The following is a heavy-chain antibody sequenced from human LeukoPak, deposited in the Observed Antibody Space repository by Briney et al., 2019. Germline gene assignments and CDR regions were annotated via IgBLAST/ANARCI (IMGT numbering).Heavy chain of an antibody. CDR2: IYYSGSP. Sequence: SETLSLTCTVSGGSISSYYWSWIRQPPGKGLEWIGTIYYSGSPYYNPSLKSRVTISVDMSKNQFSLKLSSVTAADTAVYYCARRLITGTTYPLDSWGQGTLVTVSS. CDR3: ARRLITGTTYPLDS. D-gene: IGHD1-7*01. CDR1: GGSISSYY. V-gene: IGHV4-39*01. J-gene: IGHJ4*02.